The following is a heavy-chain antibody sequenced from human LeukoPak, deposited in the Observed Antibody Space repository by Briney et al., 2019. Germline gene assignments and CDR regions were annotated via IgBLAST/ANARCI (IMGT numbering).Heavy chain of an antibody. Sequence: SETLSLTCTVSGGSINNYYWSWIRQPAGKGLEWIGRIYTRGSTNYNPSLKSRVTMSVDTSNNQFSLKLSSVTAADTAVYYCARGRYCSADICSGGDAFDIWGQGTMVSVSS. J-gene: IGHJ3*02. D-gene: IGHD2-15*01. CDR3: ARGRYCSADICSGGDAFDI. V-gene: IGHV4-4*07. CDR2: IYTRGST. CDR1: GGSINNYY.